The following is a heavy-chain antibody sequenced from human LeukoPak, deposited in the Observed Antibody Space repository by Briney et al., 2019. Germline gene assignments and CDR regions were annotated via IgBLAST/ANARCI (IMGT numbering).Heavy chain of an antibody. Sequence: GGSLRLSCAASGFSSSAYWMSWVRQAAGKGLELVANIKQDGSDKYYVDSVMGRLTISRDNAKNSLYLQMSSLRAEDTAVYYCARSHYYGSGSYGFWFGSWGQGTLVTVSS. CDR2: IKQDGSDK. V-gene: IGHV3-7*01. CDR3: ARSHYYGSGSYGFWFGS. CDR1: GFSSSAYW. D-gene: IGHD3-10*01. J-gene: IGHJ5*01.